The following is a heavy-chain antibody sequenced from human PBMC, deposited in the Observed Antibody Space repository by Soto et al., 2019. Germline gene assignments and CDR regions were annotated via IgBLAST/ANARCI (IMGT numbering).Heavy chain of an antibody. Sequence: VQLVESGGGLVQPGGSLRLSCAASGFTVSSTYMSWVRQAPGKGLEWVSVIYSGGGPTYYADSVKGRFTISRDNSESTVYLQMNSLRSEDTAVYYGARWAVGYGGLHYWCQGALDAVFS. J-gene: IGHJ4*02. D-gene: IGHD6-19*01. CDR1: GFTVSSTY. CDR2: IYSGGGPT. V-gene: IGHV3-66*01. CDR3: ARWAVGYGGLHY.